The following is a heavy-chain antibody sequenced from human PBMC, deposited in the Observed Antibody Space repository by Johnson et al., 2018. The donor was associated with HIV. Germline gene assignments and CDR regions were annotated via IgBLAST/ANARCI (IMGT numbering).Heavy chain of an antibody. Sequence: QVQLVESGGGVVQPGRSLRLSCAASGFTFSSYAMHWVRQAPGKGLEWVAVISYDGSNKYYADSVKGRFTISRDNSKNTLYLQGNSLRADDTALYYCAKVFKVRVAGAFDICGQGTMVTVSS. CDR1: GFTFSSYA. CDR2: ISYDGSNK. D-gene: IGHD6-19*01. J-gene: IGHJ3*02. V-gene: IGHV3-30*04. CDR3: AKVFKVRVAGAFDI.